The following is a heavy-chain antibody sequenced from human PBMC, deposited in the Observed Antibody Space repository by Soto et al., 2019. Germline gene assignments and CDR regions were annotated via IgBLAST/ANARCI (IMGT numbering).Heavy chain of an antibody. CDR3: ASLTKDLDS. J-gene: IGHJ4*02. V-gene: IGHV4-31*03. Sequence: QVQLQESGPGLVKPSQTLSLTCTVSGGSISTAYYYWSWIRQHPGKGLEWIGYIYYIGDTNYTPSLTSRVSMSVNTSKNQFSLRLNSVTAADTAVYYCASLTKDLDSWGPGTLVTVSS. CDR2: IYYIGDT. D-gene: IGHD3-9*01. CDR1: GGSISTAYYY.